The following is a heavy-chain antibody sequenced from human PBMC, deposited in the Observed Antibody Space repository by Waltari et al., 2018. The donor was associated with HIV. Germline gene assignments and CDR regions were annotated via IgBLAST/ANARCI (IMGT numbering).Heavy chain of an antibody. CDR1: GFSLTTRGVG. J-gene: IGHJ5*02. Sequence: QITLKESGPTLVKPTETLTLTCTFSGFSLTTRGVGVGWIRQPPGKALEWLALIYWDDDKRYSPSLKSRLNITKDTSKNQVVLTMTNMGPMDTATYYCAHEMGYYDFWSGHYGYNWFDPWGQGTLVTVSS. CDR3: AHEMGYYDFWSGHYGYNWFDP. V-gene: IGHV2-5*02. D-gene: IGHD3-3*01. CDR2: IYWDDDK.